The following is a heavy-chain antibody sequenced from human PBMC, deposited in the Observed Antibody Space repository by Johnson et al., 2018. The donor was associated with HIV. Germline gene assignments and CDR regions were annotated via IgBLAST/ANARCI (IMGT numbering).Heavy chain of an antibody. D-gene: IGHD2-21*01. CDR3: ARGGGCGGDCYSGYDAFDI. V-gene: IGHV3-20*04. Sequence: MLLVESGGGVVRPGGSLRLSCAASGFTFHDYGMSWVRQAPGKGLEWVSGINWNGDSTDYADSVKGRFTISRDNAKNSLYLQMNSLRAEDTAVYYCARGGGCGGDCYSGYDAFDIWGQGTMVTVSS. CDR2: INWNGDST. J-gene: IGHJ3*02. CDR1: GFTFHDYG.